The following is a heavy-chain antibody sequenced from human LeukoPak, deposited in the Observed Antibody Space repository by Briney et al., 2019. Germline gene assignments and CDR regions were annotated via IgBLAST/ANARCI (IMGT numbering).Heavy chain of an antibody. V-gene: IGHV1-2*02. CDR2: INPNSGGT. D-gene: IGHD2-8*01. Sequence: EASVKVSCKASGYTFTGYYMHWVRQAPGQGLEWMGWINPNSGGTNYAQKFQGRVTMTRDTSISTAYMELSRLRSDDTAVYYCARYTLGYCTNGVCRGYYMDVWGKGTTVTVSS. CDR1: GYTFTGYY. CDR3: ARYTLGYCTNGVCRGYYMDV. J-gene: IGHJ6*03.